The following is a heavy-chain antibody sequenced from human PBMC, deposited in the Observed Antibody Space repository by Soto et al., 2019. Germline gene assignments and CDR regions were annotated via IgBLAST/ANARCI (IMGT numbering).Heavy chain of an antibody. CDR2: IWYDGSNK. CDR3: ARALGSYSSSWSKDY. J-gene: IGHJ4*02. CDR1: GFTFSSYA. D-gene: IGHD6-13*01. Sequence: GGSLILSCAASGFTFSSYAMHWVRQAPGKGLEWVAVIWYDGSNKYYADSVKGRFTLSRDHSKNTLYLQMNSLRAEDTAVYYCARALGSYSSSWSKDYWGQGTLVTVSS. V-gene: IGHV3-33*01.